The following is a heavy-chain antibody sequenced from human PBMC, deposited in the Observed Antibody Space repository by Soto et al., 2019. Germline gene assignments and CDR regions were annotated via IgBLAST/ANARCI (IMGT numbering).Heavy chain of an antibody. D-gene: IGHD3-9*01. J-gene: IGHJ4*02. CDR1: GFTFSSYS. CDR3: ARDLFTLVNYFDY. CDR2: ISSSSSYI. V-gene: IGHV3-21*01. Sequence: EVQLVESGGGLVKPGGSLRLSCAASGFTFSSYSMNWVRQAPGKGLEWVSSISSSSSYIYYADSVKGRFTISRDNAKNSLYLQMNSLRAEDTAVYYCARDLFTLVNYFDYWGQGTLATVSS.